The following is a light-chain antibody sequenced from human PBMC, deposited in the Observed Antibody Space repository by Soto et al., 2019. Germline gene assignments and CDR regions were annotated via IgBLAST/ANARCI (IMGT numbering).Light chain of an antibody. Sequence: EIVLTQSPGTLSLSPGERATLSCRASQNIRSNHLAWYQQRPGQAPRLLIFAASGRPTAIPDRFSGSGSGSDFTLSISRLEPEDFAMYYCQQYGDSPYTFGQGTKLEIK. CDR2: AAS. CDR3: QQYGDSPYT. V-gene: IGKV3-20*01. J-gene: IGKJ2*01. CDR1: QNIRSNH.